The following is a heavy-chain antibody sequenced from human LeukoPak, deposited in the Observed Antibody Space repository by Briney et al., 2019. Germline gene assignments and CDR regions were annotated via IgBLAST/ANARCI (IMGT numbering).Heavy chain of an antibody. Sequence: ASVTVSCKASGYTFTSYGISWVRQAPGQGLEWMGWISAYNGNTNYAQKLQGKVTMTTDTSTSTAYMELRSLRSDDTAVYYCARDGECSSTSCYAYYGMDVWGQGTTVTVSS. D-gene: IGHD2-2*01. J-gene: IGHJ6*02. CDR3: ARDGECSSTSCYAYYGMDV. V-gene: IGHV1-18*01. CDR1: GYTFTSYG. CDR2: ISAYNGNT.